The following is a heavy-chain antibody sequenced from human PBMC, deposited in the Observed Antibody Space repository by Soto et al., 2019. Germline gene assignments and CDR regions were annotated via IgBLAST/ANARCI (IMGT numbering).Heavy chain of an antibody. CDR2: IYPSDSDT. J-gene: IGHJ4*02. CDR1: GYSFTTYW. V-gene: IGHV5-51*01. CDR3: ARRPGTHFDY. D-gene: IGHD1-26*01. Sequence: GEALKISCKVSGYSFTTYWIGWVRQMPGKGLEWMGIIYPSDSDTRYSPSFQGQVTISADKSISTAYLQWSSLKASDTDMYYCARRPGTHFDYWGQGTLVTVSS.